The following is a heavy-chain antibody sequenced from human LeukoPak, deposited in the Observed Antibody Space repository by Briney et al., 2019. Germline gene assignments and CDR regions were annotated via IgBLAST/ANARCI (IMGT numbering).Heavy chain of an antibody. CDR3: VRGAGMVATVFYFDY. CDR2: IYYSGST. V-gene: IGHV4-31*03. CDR1: GGSISSGGYY. D-gene: IGHD5-12*01. Sequence: SETLSLTCTVSGGSISSGGYYWSWIRRHPGKGLEWIGYIYYSGSTYYNPSLKSRVTIPVDTSKNQFSLKLSSVTAADTAVYYCVRGAGMVATVFYFDYWGQGTLVTVSS. J-gene: IGHJ4*02.